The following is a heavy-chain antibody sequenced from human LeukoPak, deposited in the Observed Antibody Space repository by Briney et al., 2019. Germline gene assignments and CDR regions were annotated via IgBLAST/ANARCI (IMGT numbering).Heavy chain of an antibody. D-gene: IGHD3-9*01. CDR1: GFIFSNYA. Sequence: GASLRLSCAASGFIFSNYAMYWVRQAPGKELEWVSAISGRSDNTYYADSVKGRFTLSRDSSKNTLYLQMNSLRADDTAVYYCAKWGDYDVLTGYYVSDFWGRGTLVTVSS. V-gene: IGHV3-23*01. CDR3: AKWGDYDVLTGYYVSDF. J-gene: IGHJ4*02. CDR2: ISGRSDNT.